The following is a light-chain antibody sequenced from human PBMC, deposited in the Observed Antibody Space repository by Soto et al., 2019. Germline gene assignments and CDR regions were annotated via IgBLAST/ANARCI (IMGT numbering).Light chain of an antibody. V-gene: IGKV3D-15*01. Sequence: IVMTQSPATLSVSPGERVTLSCRASQNVGTNLAWYQQKPGQAPWLLIYGSSTRATGIPATFSGSGSGTEFTLTISSLQSEESAVYYCQQYNNWGLSFGGGTKVEIK. J-gene: IGKJ4*01. CDR3: QQYNNWGLS. CDR2: GSS. CDR1: QNVGTN.